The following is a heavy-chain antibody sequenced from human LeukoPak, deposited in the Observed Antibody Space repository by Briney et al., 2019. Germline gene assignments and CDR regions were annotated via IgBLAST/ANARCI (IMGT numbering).Heavy chain of an antibody. Sequence: GGSLRLSCAASGFSFSTYEMSWVRQAPGKGLEWIADITISGHTKNYADSVKGRFTISRDNARSSLYLQMNSLRVEDTGVFYCARGDPHADLWGQGTLVTVSS. V-gene: IGHV3-48*03. CDR1: GFSFSTYE. CDR3: ARGDPHADL. CDR2: ITISGHTK. J-gene: IGHJ5*02.